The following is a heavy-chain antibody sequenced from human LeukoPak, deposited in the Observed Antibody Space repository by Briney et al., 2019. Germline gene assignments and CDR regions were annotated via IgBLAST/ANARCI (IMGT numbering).Heavy chain of an antibody. D-gene: IGHD3-3*01. CDR3: ERDIEYYDCWSGYYRSYYYYGMGV. CDR2: ISSSSSYI. Sequence: GGSLRLSCAASGFTFSSYSMNWVRQAPGKGLEWVSSISSSSSYIYYADSVKGRFTISRDNAKNSLYLQMNSLRAEDTAVYYCERDIEYYDCWSGYYRSYYYYGMGVWGQGTTVTVAS. CDR1: GFTFSSYS. V-gene: IGHV3-21*01. J-gene: IGHJ6*02.